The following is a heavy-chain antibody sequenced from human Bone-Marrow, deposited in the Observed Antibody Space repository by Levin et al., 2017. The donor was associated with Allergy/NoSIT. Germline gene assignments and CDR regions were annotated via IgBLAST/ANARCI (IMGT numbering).Heavy chain of an antibody. V-gene: IGHV3-23*01. CDR1: GVTFSAYA. J-gene: IGHJ4*02. CDR3: AKVTVYLWWLHDSRLSLDS. D-gene: IGHD2-8*01. Sequence: GGSLRLSCAASGVTFSAYAMSWVRQAPGKGLEWLSTIRHNGVETTYADSVKGRFTISRDNSRDMVHLQMNSLRAEDTALYYCAKVTVYLWWLHDSRLSLDSWGQGTLVSVSS. CDR2: IRHNGVET.